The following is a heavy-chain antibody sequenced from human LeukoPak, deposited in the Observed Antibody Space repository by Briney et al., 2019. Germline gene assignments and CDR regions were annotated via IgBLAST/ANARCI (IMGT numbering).Heavy chain of an antibody. D-gene: IGHD4/OR15-4a*01. J-gene: IGHJ4*02. CDR3: ARRAGAYSHPYDY. V-gene: IGHV3-23*01. CDR2: INSNGGRT. CDR1: GFTFSTYA. Sequence: GGSLRLSCAGSGFTFSTYAMSWVRQAPGKGLEWVSSINSNGGRTYYADSVKGRFTISRDNSKNTLYLQMNSLRAEDTAVYYCARRAGAYSHPYDYWGQGTLVTVSS.